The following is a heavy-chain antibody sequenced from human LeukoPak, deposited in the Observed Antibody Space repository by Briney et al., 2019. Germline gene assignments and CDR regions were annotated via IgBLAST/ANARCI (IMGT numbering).Heavy chain of an antibody. CDR3: ASWGNVPAAIFSGWFDP. Sequence: XXXCTXXGGSXSXXYWSWXXXPXXXGLXXXGXXYYSGSTNYNPSLKSRVTISVDTSKNQFSLKLSSVTAADTAVYYCASWGNVPAAIFSGWFDPWGQGTLVTVSS. V-gene: IGHV4-59*01. CDR2: XYYSGST. J-gene: IGHJ5*02. D-gene: IGHD2-2*01. CDR1: GGSXSXXY.